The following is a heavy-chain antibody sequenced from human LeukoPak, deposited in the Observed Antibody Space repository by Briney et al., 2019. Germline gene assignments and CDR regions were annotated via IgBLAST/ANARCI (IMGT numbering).Heavy chain of an antibody. CDR3: ARPPYYDFWSGYSPDAFDI. J-gene: IGHJ3*02. V-gene: IGHV4-39*01. CDR1: GGSISSSSYY. D-gene: IGHD3-3*01. CDR2: IYYSGST. Sequence: SETLSLTCTVSGGSISSSSYYWGWIRQPPGKGLEWIGSIYYSGSTYYNPSLKSRVTISVDTSKNQISLKLSSVTAADTAVYYCARPPYYDFWSGYSPDAFDIWGQGTMVTVSS.